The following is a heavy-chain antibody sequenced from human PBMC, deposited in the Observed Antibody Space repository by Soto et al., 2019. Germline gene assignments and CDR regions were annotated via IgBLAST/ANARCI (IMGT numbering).Heavy chain of an antibody. CDR2: VNPNSGGT. CDR3: VTSRVSIAVAGETEYYFDY. Sequence: ASVKVSCKASGYTFTGYYIHWVRQAPGQGLEWMGWVNPNSGGTNYAQKFQGWVTMIRDTSISTAYMELSRLRSDDTAVYYCVTSRVSIAVAGETEYYFDYWGQGTLVTRLL. CDR1: GYTFTGYY. V-gene: IGHV1-2*04. J-gene: IGHJ4*02. D-gene: IGHD6-19*01.